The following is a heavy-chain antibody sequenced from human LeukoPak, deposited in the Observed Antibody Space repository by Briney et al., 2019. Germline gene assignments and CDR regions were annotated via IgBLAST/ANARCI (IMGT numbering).Heavy chain of an antibody. Sequence: PGGSLRLSCAASGFTFSSYGMSWVRQAPGKGLEWVSAISGSGGSTYYADSVKGRFTIFRDNSKNTLYLQMNSLRAEDTAVYYCAKDLFVSPDCSSTSCHKTPYYFDYWGQGTLVTVSS. CDR2: ISGSGGST. CDR1: GFTFSSYG. CDR3: AKDLFVSPDCSSTSCHKTPYYFDY. D-gene: IGHD2-2*01. V-gene: IGHV3-23*01. J-gene: IGHJ4*02.